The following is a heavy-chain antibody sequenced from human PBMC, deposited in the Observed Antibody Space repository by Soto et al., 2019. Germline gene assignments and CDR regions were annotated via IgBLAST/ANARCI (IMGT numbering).Heavy chain of an antibody. D-gene: IGHD4-17*01. CDR2: IYSSGST. CDR1: GGSINRGGYY. J-gene: IGHJ4*02. Sequence: SETLSLTCTVSGGSINRGGYYWSWIRQHPGKGLEWIGYIYSSGSTYYNPSLKSRPTISVDTSKNQFSLKLSSVTAADTAVYYCARSGSWAYGDYGTFDYWGQGTLVTVSS. CDR3: ARSGSWAYGDYGTFDY. V-gene: IGHV4-31*03.